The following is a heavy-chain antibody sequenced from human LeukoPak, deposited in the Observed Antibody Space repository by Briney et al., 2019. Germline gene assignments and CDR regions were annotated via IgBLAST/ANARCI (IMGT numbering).Heavy chain of an antibody. V-gene: IGHV4-31*03. J-gene: IGHJ4*02. D-gene: IGHD4-11*01. Sequence: PSQTLSLTCTVSGGSISSDGNYWSWVRQHPGTGLEWIGYIYYSGSTYYNPSLKSRVTISLDTSRNQFSLKLTSVTAADTAVYYCAREGVTKYYFDYWGQGTLVTVSS. CDR1: GGSISSDGNY. CDR2: IYYSGST. CDR3: AREGVTKYYFDY.